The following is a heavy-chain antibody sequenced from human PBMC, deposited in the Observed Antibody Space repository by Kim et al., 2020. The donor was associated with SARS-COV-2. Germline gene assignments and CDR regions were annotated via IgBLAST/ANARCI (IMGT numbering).Heavy chain of an antibody. D-gene: IGHD1-1*01. J-gene: IGHJ5*02. Sequence: SGSTIYYADSVKGRFTISRDNAKNSLYLQMNSLRAEDTAVYSCARATWTSWGQGTLVTVSS. V-gene: IGHV3-48*03. CDR2: SGSTI. CDR3: ARATWTS.